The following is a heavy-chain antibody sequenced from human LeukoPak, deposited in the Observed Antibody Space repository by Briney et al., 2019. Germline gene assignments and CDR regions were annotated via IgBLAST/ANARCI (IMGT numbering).Heavy chain of an antibody. CDR3: ARHYSSSWYFRYFDL. V-gene: IGHV4-4*07. D-gene: IGHD6-13*01. J-gene: IGHJ2*01. CDR2: IYTSGST. CDR1: GGSISSYY. Sequence: SETLSLTCTVSGGSISSYYWSWIRQPAGKGLEWIGRIYTSGSTNYNPSLKSRVTMSVDTSKNQFSLKLSSVTAADTAVYYCARHYSSSWYFRYFDLWGRGTLVTVSS.